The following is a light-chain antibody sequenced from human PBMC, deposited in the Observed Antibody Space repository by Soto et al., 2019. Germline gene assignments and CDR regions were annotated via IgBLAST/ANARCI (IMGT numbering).Light chain of an antibody. J-gene: IGKJ1*01. CDR3: QQYNSYSPWT. V-gene: IGKV1-39*01. CDR1: QSVNTY. CDR2: AAS. Sequence: DVKMSQSPASLSAYVGDRVTITCRASQSVNTYLHWYQQKAGQAPKLLIYAASNLQSGVPSRFSGRGSGTDFTLTVESLQPEDFATYYCQQYNSYSPWTFGQGTKVDI.